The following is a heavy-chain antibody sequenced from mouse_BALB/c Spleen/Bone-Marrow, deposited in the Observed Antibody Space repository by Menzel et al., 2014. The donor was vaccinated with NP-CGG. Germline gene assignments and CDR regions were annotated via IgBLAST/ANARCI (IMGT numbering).Heavy chain of an antibody. Sequence: EVQLQESGPSLIKPSRTLSLTCSVTGDSITSGYWNWIRKFPGNELEYMGYISYTGNTYYNPSLKSRISIARDTSKNQYYLQLHSVTTEDTATYFCARSLGRFDYWGQGATLTVSS. J-gene: IGHJ2*01. CDR3: ARSLGRFDY. D-gene: IGHD4-1*01. V-gene: IGHV3-8*02. CDR1: GDSITSGY. CDR2: ISYTGNT.